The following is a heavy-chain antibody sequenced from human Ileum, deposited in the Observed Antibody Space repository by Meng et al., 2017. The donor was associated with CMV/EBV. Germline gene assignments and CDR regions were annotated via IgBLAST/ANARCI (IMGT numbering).Heavy chain of an antibody. J-gene: IGHJ6*02. D-gene: IGHD2-2*02. CDR1: GFTFRNNW. V-gene: IGHV3-74*03. Sequence: GGSLRLSCVPSGFTFRNNWMHWVRQAPGKGLVWVSRINGDGSIREYADSVKGRLTISRDNAKDTLYLQMNSLRAEDTAVYYCAKRNCSSTSCYTGGYYYYGMDVWGQGTTVTVSS. CDR2: INGDGSIR. CDR3: AKRNCSSTSCYTGGYYYYGMDV.